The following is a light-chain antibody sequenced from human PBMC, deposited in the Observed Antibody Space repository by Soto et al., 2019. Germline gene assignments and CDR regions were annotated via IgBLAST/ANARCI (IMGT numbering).Light chain of an antibody. V-gene: IGLV2-23*02. Sequence: QSALTQPASVSGSPGQSITISCTGTSSDVGSYNLVSWYQQHPGKAPKLMIYEVSKRPSGVSNRFSGSKSGNTASLTTSGLRAEDGVDYYCCSYAGSSTFYVFGTGTKVTAL. J-gene: IGLJ1*01. CDR2: EVS. CDR3: CSYAGSSTFYV. CDR1: SSDVGSYNL.